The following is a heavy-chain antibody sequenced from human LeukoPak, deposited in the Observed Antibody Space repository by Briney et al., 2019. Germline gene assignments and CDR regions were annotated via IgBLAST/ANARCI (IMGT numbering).Heavy chain of an antibody. CDR1: GYSISSGYY. CDR2: LYHSGST. D-gene: IGHD3-10*01. CDR3: ARGITMVPNWFDP. Sequence: SETLSLTCTVSGYSISSGYYWGWIRQPPGKGLECIGSLYHSGSTFYNPSLKSRVTISVDTSKNQFSLKLSSVTAADTAVYYCARGITMVPNWFDPWGQGTLVTVSS. V-gene: IGHV4-38-2*02. J-gene: IGHJ5*02.